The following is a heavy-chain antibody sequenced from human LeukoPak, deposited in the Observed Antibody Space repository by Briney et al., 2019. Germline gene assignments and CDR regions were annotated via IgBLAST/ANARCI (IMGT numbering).Heavy chain of an antibody. CDR3: ARRFDTSGYFQN. Sequence: GESLKISCKVSGYSFTTYWIGWVRQMPGKGLEWMGIIYPGDSDTKYSPSFQGQVTISADKPISTAYLQWNSLKASDTAMYYCARRFDTSGYFQNWGQGTLVTVSS. CDR2: IYPGDSDT. J-gene: IGHJ1*01. D-gene: IGHD3-22*01. CDR1: GYSFTTYW. V-gene: IGHV5-51*01.